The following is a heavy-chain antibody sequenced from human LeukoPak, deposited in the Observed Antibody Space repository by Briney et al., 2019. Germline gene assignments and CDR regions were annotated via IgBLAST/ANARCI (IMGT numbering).Heavy chain of an antibody. D-gene: IGHD3-22*01. Sequence: PGGSLRLSCAASGFTFSSYAMHWVRQAPGKGLEWVAVISYDGSNKYYADSVKGRFTISRDNSKNTLYLQMNSLRAEDTAVYYCAREIRGYYYDSSGVFDYWGQGTLVTVSS. CDR1: GFTFSSYA. V-gene: IGHV3-30*14. CDR2: ISYDGSNK. CDR3: AREIRGYYYDSSGVFDY. J-gene: IGHJ4*02.